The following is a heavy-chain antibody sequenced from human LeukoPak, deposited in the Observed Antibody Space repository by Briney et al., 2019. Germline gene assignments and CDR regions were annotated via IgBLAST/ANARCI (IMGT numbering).Heavy chain of an antibody. Sequence: GGSLRLSCAASGFTFSSNYMSWVRQAPGKGLEWVSVIYSGGNTYYADSVKGRFTISRDNSKNTLYLQMNSLRAEDTAVYYCARLGSGSHKLFDYWGQGTLVTVSS. CDR3: ARLGSGSHKLFDY. CDR2: IYSGGNT. J-gene: IGHJ4*02. CDR1: GFTFSSNY. V-gene: IGHV3-53*01. D-gene: IGHD1-26*01.